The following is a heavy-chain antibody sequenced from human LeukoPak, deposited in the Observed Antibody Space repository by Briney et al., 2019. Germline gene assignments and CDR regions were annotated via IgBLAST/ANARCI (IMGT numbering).Heavy chain of an antibody. Sequence: PAGSLRLSCAASGFTFSSYAMSWVRQAPGKGLEWVSTISGSGGRTYYADSVKGRSTISRDNSRNTLYLQMNSLRAEDTAVYYCAKDSSTTNYYYGLDVWGQGTTVTVSS. V-gene: IGHV3-23*01. CDR2: ISGSGGRT. D-gene: IGHD2-2*01. CDR1: GFTFSSYA. J-gene: IGHJ6*02. CDR3: AKDSSTTNYYYGLDV.